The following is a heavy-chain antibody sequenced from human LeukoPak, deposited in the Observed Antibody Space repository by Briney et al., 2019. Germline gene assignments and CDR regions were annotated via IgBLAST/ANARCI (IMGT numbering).Heavy chain of an antibody. CDR2: IYYSGST. J-gene: IGHJ4*02. Sequence: SETLSLTCTVSGASISSHYWSWIRQPPGKGLEWIGYIYYSGSTNYNPSLKSRVTISVDTSKNQFSLKLSSVTAADTAVYYCARHGTGKYYFDYWGQGTLVTVSS. CDR1: GASISSHY. V-gene: IGHV4-59*08. D-gene: IGHD1-7*01. CDR3: ARHGTGKYYFDY.